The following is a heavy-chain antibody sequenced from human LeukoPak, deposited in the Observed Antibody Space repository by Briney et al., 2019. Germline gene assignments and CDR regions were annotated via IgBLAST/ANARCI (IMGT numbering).Heavy chain of an antibody. Sequence: SETLSLTCTVSGGSISSYYWSWIRQPPGKGLEGIGYIYTSGSTNYNPSLKSRVTISVDTSKNQFSLKRSSVTAADTAVYNCARRGPSGYMDVWGKGTTVTVSS. J-gene: IGHJ6*03. CDR2: IYTSGST. CDR1: GGSISSYY. V-gene: IGHV4-4*09. CDR3: ARRGPSGYMDV.